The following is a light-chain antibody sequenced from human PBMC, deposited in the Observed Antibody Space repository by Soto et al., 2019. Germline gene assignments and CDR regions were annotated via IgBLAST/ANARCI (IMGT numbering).Light chain of an antibody. V-gene: IGKV3-20*01. Sequence: EIVLTQSPGTLSLSPGEGATLSCRASESVNTNYFAWYQQKLGQAPRLLIYATSSRATGVPDRFSSSGSGTGFTLTISRLEPEDLGSYYCQQYFGSPWTFGQGTKVEIK. CDR1: ESVNTNY. CDR2: ATS. J-gene: IGKJ1*01. CDR3: QQYFGSPWT.